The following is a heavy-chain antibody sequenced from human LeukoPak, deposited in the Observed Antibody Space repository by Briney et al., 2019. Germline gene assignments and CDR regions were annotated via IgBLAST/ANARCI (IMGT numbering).Heavy chain of an antibody. CDR3: AKGEHWLLPLLDYGMDV. V-gene: IGHV3-30-3*01. CDR2: ISYDGSNK. CDR1: GFTFSSYA. D-gene: IGHD3-9*01. Sequence: GGSLRLSCAASGFTFSSYAMHWVRQAPGKGLEWVAVISYDGSNKYYADSVKGRFTISRDNSKNTLYLQMNSLRAEDTAVYYCAKGEHWLLPLLDYGMDVWGQGTTVTVSS. J-gene: IGHJ6*02.